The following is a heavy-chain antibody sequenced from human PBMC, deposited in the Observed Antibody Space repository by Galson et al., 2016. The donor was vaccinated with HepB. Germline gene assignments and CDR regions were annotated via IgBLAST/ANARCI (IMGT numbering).Heavy chain of an antibody. V-gene: IGHV3-48*04. Sequence: SLRLSCAASGFTFSSYSMNRVRQAPGKGLEWVSYISSGAIYYSDSVKGRFTISRDNAKYSLYLQMNSLGAEDTAVYYCARDHLWAFDYWGQGTLVTVSS. D-gene: IGHD7-27*01. CDR1: GFTFSSYS. CDR2: ISSGAI. CDR3: ARDHLWAFDY. J-gene: IGHJ4*02.